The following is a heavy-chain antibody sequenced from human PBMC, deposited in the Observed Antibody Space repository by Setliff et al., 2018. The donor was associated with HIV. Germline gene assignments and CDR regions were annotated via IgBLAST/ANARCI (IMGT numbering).Heavy chain of an antibody. CDR3: AREEATDDYGTGVYGPTFPPPLIY. Sequence: SETLSLTCTVSGGSISSYYWSWIRQPAGQGLEWIGRIYTSGSTNYNPPLKRQVTMSVDTSNNQFSLKLRSVTAADTAVYYCAREEATDDYGTGVYGPTFPPPLIYWGQGTLVTVSS. CDR1: GGSISSYY. J-gene: IGHJ4*02. CDR2: IYTSGST. V-gene: IGHV4-4*07. D-gene: IGHD3-10*01.